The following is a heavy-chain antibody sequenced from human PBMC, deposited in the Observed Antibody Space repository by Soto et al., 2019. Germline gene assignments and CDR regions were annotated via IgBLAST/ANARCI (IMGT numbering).Heavy chain of an antibody. V-gene: IGHV5-10-1*01. CDR3: ARRHYGDQPFDY. CDR1: GYSFTSYW. Sequence: GESLKISCKGSGYSFTSYWIIWVRQMPVKGLEFMGSIDPIYSYTNYSPSFQGHVTISSYNSISTSYLQLSGLKASYTAMYYCARRHYGDQPFDYWGQGTLVTVSS. CDR2: IDPIYSYT. D-gene: IGHD3-10*01. J-gene: IGHJ4*02.